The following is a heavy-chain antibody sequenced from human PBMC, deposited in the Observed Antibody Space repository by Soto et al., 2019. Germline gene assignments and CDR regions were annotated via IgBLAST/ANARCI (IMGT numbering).Heavy chain of an antibody. CDR3: ARTLEDYYGSGSYYTPYFDY. Sequence: GSGPTLVNPTQTLTLTCTFSGFSLSTSGMCVSWIRQPPGKALEWLALIDWDDDKYYSTSLKTRLTISKDTSKNQVVLTMTNMDPVDTATYYCARTLEDYYGSGSYYTPYFDYWGQGTLVTVSS. CDR2: IDWDDDK. V-gene: IGHV2-70*01. CDR1: GFSLSTSGMC. D-gene: IGHD3-10*01. J-gene: IGHJ4*02.